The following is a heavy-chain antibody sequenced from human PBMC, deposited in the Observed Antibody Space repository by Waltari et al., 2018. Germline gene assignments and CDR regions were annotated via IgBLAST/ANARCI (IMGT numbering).Heavy chain of an antibody. J-gene: IGHJ6*02. Sequence: EVQLVESGGGLVQPGGSLRLSCAASGFTFSSYWMSWVRQAPGKGLEWVANIKQDGSEKYYVDSVKGRFTISRDNAKNSLYLQMNSLRAEDTAVYYCARVYVRELPGGMDVWGQGTTVTVSS. D-gene: IGHD1-7*01. CDR3: ARVYVRELPGGMDV. CDR2: IKQDGSEK. V-gene: IGHV3-7*01. CDR1: GFTFSSYW.